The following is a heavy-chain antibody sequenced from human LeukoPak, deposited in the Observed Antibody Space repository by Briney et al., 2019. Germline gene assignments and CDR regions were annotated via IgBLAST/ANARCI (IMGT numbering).Heavy chain of an antibody. CDR1: GFSVSTNY. J-gene: IGHJ4*02. V-gene: IGHV3-66*01. Sequence: GGSLRLSCVVSGFSVSTNYMGWVRQAPGKGLEWVSVLYGGGTTYYADSVKGRFTISKDNSKNTLYFQMNSLRAEDTAVYYCARDSRSVVVPAAIRANFDYWGQGTLVTVSS. CDR2: LYGGGTT. CDR3: ARDSRSVVVPAAIRANFDY. D-gene: IGHD2-2*01.